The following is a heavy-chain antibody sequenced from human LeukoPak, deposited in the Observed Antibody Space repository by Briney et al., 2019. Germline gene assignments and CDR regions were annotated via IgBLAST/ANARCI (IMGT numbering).Heavy chain of an antibody. CDR2: INHSGST. D-gene: IGHD6-13*01. Sequence: SETLSLTCAVYGGSFSGYYWSWIRQPPGKGLEWIGEINHSGSTNYNPSLKSRVTISVDTSKNQFSLKLSSVTAADTAVYYCARARYRGVAAAFFDYWGQGTLVTVSS. V-gene: IGHV4-34*01. CDR3: ARARYRGVAAAFFDY. CDR1: GGSFSGYY. J-gene: IGHJ4*02.